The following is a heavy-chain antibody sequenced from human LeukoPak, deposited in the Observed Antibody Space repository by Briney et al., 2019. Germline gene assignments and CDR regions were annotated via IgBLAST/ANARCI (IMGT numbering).Heavy chain of an antibody. Sequence: GGSLRLSCAASGFTFSSYSMNWVRQAPGKGLEWVSSISSSSSYIYYADSVKGRFTISRDNAKMSLYLQMNSLRVEDTAVYYCATYSTRNAREFQSWGQGTLVTVSS. D-gene: IGHD4-11*01. CDR3: ATYSTRNAREFQS. V-gene: IGHV3-21*01. J-gene: IGHJ1*01. CDR2: ISSSSSYI. CDR1: GFTFSSYS.